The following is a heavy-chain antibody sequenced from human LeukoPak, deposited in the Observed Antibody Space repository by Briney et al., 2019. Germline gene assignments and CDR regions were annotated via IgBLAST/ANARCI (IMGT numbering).Heavy chain of an antibody. V-gene: IGHV3-21*01. D-gene: IGHD3-22*01. J-gene: IGHJ4*02. CDR1: GFTFSSYS. CDR2: ISSSSSYI. Sequence: GGSPRLSCAASGFTFSSYSMNWVRQAPGKGLEWVSSISSSSSYIYYADSVKGRFTISRDNAKNSLYLQMNSLRAEDTAVYYCARGSGYYFFDYWGQGTLVTVSS. CDR3: ARGSGYYFFDY.